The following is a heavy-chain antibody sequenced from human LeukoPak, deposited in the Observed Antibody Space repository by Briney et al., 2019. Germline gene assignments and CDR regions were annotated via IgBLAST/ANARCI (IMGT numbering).Heavy chain of an antibody. CDR2: MNPNSGNT. J-gene: IGHJ4*02. D-gene: IGHD3-22*01. CDR1: GYTFTSYE. Sequence: ASVKGSCKASGYTFTSYEINWGRQATGEELERMGGMNPNSGNTDYAQKFKGRVTMTRNTAISTAYMELSSLRSEDTAVYYCARGQYYYDGSGYYLDYWGQGTLVTVSS. CDR3: ARGQYYYDGSGYYLDY. V-gene: IGHV1-8*01.